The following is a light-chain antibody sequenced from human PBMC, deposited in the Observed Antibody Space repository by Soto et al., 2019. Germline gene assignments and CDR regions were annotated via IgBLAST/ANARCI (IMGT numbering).Light chain of an antibody. V-gene: IGLV2-14*01. CDR3: SSYTTSNTWV. CDR2: EVN. Sequence: QSALTQPASVSASPGQSITISCTGTSSDIGTYNYVSWYQQHPGKAPKLMIFEVNNRPSWVSNRFSGSKSGNTASLTVSGLQAEDEADYYCSSYTTSNTWVFGGGPKLTVL. J-gene: IGLJ3*02. CDR1: SSDIGTYNY.